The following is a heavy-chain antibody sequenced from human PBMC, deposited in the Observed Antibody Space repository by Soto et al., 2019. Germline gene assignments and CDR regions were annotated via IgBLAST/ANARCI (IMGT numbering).Heavy chain of an antibody. V-gene: IGHV3-23*01. Sequence: PGGSLRLSCAASGFTFSNYAMSWVRQAPGKGLEWVSTLSGSGVSTYYADSVEGRFTISRDNSRNTLHLQMNSLRAEDTAVYYCAKEGYSYGQTAFDLWGQGTLVPVSS. D-gene: IGHD4-17*01. J-gene: IGHJ4*02. CDR1: GFTFSNYA. CDR2: LSGSGVST. CDR3: AKEGYSYGQTAFDL.